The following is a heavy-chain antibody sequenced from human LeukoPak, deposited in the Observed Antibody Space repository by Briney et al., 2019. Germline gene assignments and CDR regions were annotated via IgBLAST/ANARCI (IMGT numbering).Heavy chain of an antibody. D-gene: IGHD6-13*01. V-gene: IGHV4-30-2*01. Sequence: SETLSLTCTVSGGSISSGGYYWSWIRQPPGKGLEWIGYIYHSGSTYYNPSLKSRVTISVDTSKNQFSLRLSSMTAADTAVYYCARKGPGKPELVDWFDPWGQGTLVTVSS. CDR2: IYHSGST. J-gene: IGHJ5*02. CDR1: GGSISSGGYY. CDR3: ARKGPGKPELVDWFDP.